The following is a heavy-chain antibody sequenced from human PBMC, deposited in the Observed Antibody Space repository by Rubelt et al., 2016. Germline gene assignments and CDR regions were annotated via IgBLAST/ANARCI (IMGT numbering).Heavy chain of an antibody. D-gene: IGHD6-13*01. CDR1: GYTFTSYA. CDR2: INTNTGNP. Sequence: KVSCKASGYTFTSYAMNWVRQAPGQGLEWMGWINTNTGNPTYAQGLTGRFVFSLDTSVSTAYLQISSLKAEDTAVYYCARDLDIKQQLVAGKYGFDPWGQGTLVTVSS. V-gene: IGHV7-4-1*02. J-gene: IGHJ5*02. CDR3: ARDLDIKQQLVAGKYGFDP.